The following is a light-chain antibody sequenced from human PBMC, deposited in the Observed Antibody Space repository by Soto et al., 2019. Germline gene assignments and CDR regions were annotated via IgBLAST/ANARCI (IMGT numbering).Light chain of an antibody. CDR2: SAS. CDR3: QQTYSSRMYT. Sequence: DIQMTQSPSSLSASVGDRVTITCRASQTISNYLNWYQQKPGKAPKLLIFSASNLRSGVPSRFSGSGSATYFTLTISSLQPEDFATYYCQQTYSSRMYTFGQGTKLEIK. V-gene: IGKV1-39*01. J-gene: IGKJ2*01. CDR1: QTISNY.